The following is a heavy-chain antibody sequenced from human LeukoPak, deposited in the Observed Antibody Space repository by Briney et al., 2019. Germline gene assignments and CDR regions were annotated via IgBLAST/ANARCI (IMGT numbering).Heavy chain of an antibody. Sequence: GESLQISCKGSGYSFTSYWIGWVRQTPGKGLEWMGIIYPGDSDTRYSPSFQGHVTISADKSISTAYLQWSSLKASDTAMYYCARNSWYSGSYSHSINWFDPWGQGTLVTVSS. CDR2: IYPGDSDT. D-gene: IGHD1-26*01. V-gene: IGHV5-51*01. J-gene: IGHJ5*02. CDR1: GYSFTSYW. CDR3: ARNSWYSGSYSHSINWFDP.